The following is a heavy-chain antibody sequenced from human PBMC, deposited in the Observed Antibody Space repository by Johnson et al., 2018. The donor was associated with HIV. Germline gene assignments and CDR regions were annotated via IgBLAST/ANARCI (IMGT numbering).Heavy chain of an antibody. D-gene: IGHD1-26*01. CDR1: GFTFSSYA. CDR2: ISYDGSNK. V-gene: IGHV3-30*14. Sequence: QVQVVESGGGVVQPGRSLRLSCAASGFTFSSYAMHWVRQAPGKGLEWVAVISYDGSNKYYADSVQGRFTISRDNSKNTLYLQMNSLRAEDTAVYYCATSMGATALAFDIWGQGTMVTVSS. CDR3: ATSMGATALAFDI. J-gene: IGHJ3*02.